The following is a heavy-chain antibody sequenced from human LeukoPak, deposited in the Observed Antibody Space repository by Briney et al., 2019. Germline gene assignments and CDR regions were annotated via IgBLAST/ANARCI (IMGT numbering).Heavy chain of an antibody. CDR3: TRGSSYAYDY. J-gene: IGHJ4*02. Sequence: GGSLRLSCAASGFIFSTYTMHWVRQAPGKGLEFVSAVSSGGGSTYYANSVKGRFTISRDNSKNTMYLQMGSLRAEDMAVYYCTRGSSYAYDYWGQGTLVAVSS. CDR1: GFIFSTYT. CDR2: VSSGGGST. V-gene: IGHV3-64*01. D-gene: IGHD5-18*01.